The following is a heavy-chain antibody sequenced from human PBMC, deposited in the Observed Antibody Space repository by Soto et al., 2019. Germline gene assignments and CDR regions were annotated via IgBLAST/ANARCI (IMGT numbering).Heavy chain of an antibody. CDR3: ATSISGFLSGMDV. J-gene: IGHJ6*02. CDR2: INHSGST. D-gene: IGHD5-12*01. CDR1: GGSFSGYY. V-gene: IGHV4-34*01. Sequence: PSVTLSLTCAVYGGSFSGYYWSWIRQPPGKGLEWIGEINHSGSTNYNPSLKSRVTISVDTSKNQFSLKLSSVTAADTAVYYCATSISGFLSGMDVWGQGTTVTVSS.